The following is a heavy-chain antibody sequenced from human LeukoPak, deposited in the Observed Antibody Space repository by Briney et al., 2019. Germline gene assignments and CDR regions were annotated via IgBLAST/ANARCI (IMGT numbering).Heavy chain of an antibody. Sequence: PGRSLRLSCAASGFTFSSYAMHWVRQAPGRGLEWVAVISYGGSDKHYADSVKGRFTTSRDNSKNTLYLQMNSLRAEDTAVYYCVRRSGSDYDAFDIWGQGTMVTVSS. CDR2: ISYGGSDK. J-gene: IGHJ3*02. D-gene: IGHD5-12*01. CDR3: VRRSGSDYDAFDI. V-gene: IGHV3-30-3*01. CDR1: GFTFSSYA.